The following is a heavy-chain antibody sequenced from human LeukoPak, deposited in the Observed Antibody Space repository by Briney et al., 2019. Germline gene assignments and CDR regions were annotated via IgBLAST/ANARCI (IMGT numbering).Heavy chain of an antibody. J-gene: IGHJ4*02. CDR3: ARENSGSYREFDY. CDR2: IYTSGST. V-gene: IGHV4-4*07. CDR1: GGSISSYY. D-gene: IGHD1-26*01. Sequence: SETLSLTCTVSGGSISSYYWSWIRQPAGKGLEWIGRIYTSGSTNYNASLKSRVSMSVDTSENQFSLKLSSVTAADTAVFYCARENSGSYREFDYWGQGTLVTVSS.